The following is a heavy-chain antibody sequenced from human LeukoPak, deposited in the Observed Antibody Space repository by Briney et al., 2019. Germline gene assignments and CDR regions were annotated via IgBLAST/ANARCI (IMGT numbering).Heavy chain of an antibody. CDR3: ARVYISSTWFDL. CDR2: ISGTGGTT. CDR1: GFTFDSYG. J-gene: IGHJ5*02. D-gene: IGHD3-3*02. V-gene: IGHV3-23*01. Sequence: GGSLRLSCAASGFTFDSYGMSWVRQAPGKGLEWVSSISGTGGTTYYADSVKGRFTISRDNSKNTLYLQMDSLRAEDTAVYYCARVYISSTWFDLWGQGTLVTVSS.